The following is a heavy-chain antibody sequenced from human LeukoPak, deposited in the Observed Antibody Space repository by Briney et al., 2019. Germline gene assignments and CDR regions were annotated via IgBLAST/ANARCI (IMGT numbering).Heavy chain of an antibody. CDR1: GFTFSSYG. V-gene: IGHV3-23*01. CDR2: ISGSGETT. J-gene: IGHJ4*02. Sequence: GGSLRLSCAASGFTFSSYGMTWLRQTPAKGLEWVSAISGSGETTYYSDFVKGRFTISRDNSKNTLFLQMNSLRVEDAAMYYCAKTHGYFDQWGQGTLVAVSS. D-gene: IGHD3-22*01. CDR3: AKTHGYFDQ.